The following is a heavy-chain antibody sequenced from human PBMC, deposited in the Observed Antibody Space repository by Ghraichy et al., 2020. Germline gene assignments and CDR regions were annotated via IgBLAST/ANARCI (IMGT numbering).Heavy chain of an antibody. CDR3: AKSSPMGEDF. Sequence: GGSLRLSCAASGFTFSSYAMSWVRQAPWKGLEWVSTISDTGGSTYNADSVKGRFTISRDNSKNTVYLQMKSLRAEDTAVYYCAKSSPMGEDFWGQGTLVTVSS. CDR2: ISDTGGST. J-gene: IGHJ4*02. CDR1: GFTFSSYA. D-gene: IGHD1-26*01. V-gene: IGHV3-23*01.